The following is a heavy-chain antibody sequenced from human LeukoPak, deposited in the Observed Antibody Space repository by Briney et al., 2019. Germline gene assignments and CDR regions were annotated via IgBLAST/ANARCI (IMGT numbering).Heavy chain of an antibody. Sequence: KPSETLSLTCAVYGGSFSGYYWSWIRQPPGKGLEWIGEINHSGSTNYNPSLKSRVTISVDTSKNQFSLKLSSVIAADTAVYYCARGRNIVATTTSPYDYWGQGTLVTVSS. CDR1: GGSFSGYY. CDR2: INHSGST. J-gene: IGHJ4*02. CDR3: ARGRNIVATTTSPYDY. D-gene: IGHD5-12*01. V-gene: IGHV4-34*01.